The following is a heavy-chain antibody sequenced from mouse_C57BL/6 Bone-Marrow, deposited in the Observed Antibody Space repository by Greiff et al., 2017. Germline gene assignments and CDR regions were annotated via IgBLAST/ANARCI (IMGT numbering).Heavy chain of an antibody. J-gene: IGHJ1*03. CDR2: ISYDGSN. V-gene: IGHV3-6*01. D-gene: IGHD1-1*01. CDR1: GYSITSGYY. Sequence: EVKLMESGPGLVKPSQSLSLTCSVTGYSITSGYYWNWIRQFPGNKLEWMGYISYDGSNNYNPSLKNRISITRDTSKNQFFLKLNSVTTEDTATYYCASGPDYYGSSYWYFDVWGTGTTVTVSS. CDR3: ASGPDYYGSSYWYFDV.